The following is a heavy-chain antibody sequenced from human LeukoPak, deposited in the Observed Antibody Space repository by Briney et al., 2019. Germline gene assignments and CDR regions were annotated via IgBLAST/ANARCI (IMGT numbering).Heavy chain of an antibody. CDR1: GGSISSYY. V-gene: IGHV4-59*01. J-gene: IGHJ4*02. CDR3: ARVVTVRGGYFDY. Sequence: ASETLSLTCTVSGGSISSYYWSWIRQPPGKGLEWIGYIYYSGSTNYNPSLKSRVTISVDTSKNQFSLKLSSVTAADTAVYYCARVVTVRGGYFDYWGQGTLVTVSS. CDR2: IYYSGST. D-gene: IGHD5-18*01.